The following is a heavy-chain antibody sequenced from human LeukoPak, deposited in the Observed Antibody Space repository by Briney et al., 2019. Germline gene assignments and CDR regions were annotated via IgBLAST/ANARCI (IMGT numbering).Heavy chain of an antibody. CDR1: GFTFSSYE. Sequence: GGSLRLSCAASGFTFSSYEMNWVRQVPGKGLEWISYISSSGSTIYFADSVKGRLTISRDNSKNTLYLQMNSLRAEDTAVYYCAREQEWLDSWGQGTLVTVSS. D-gene: IGHD6-19*01. CDR3: AREQEWLDS. V-gene: IGHV3-48*03. J-gene: IGHJ4*02. CDR2: ISSSGSTI.